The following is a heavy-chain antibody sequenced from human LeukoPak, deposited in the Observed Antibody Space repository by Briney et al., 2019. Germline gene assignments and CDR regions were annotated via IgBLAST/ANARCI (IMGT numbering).Heavy chain of an antibody. CDR1: GASLSTYY. V-gene: IGHV4-59*08. J-gene: IGHJ6*03. D-gene: IGHD2-21*02. Sequence: SETLSLTCIVSGASLSTYYGTWIRQAPGKGLEWIGYIFYSGGTNYNSSLKSRVTLSIDTSKNQFSLELTSVTAADTAVYYCARGDWGSPDYYYMDVWGKGTTVTISS. CDR3: ARGDWGSPDYYYMDV. CDR2: IFYSGGT.